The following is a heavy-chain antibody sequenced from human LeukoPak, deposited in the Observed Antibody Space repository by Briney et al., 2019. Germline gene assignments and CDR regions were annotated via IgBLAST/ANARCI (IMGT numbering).Heavy chain of an antibody. CDR1: GFTFSSYE. J-gene: IGHJ4*02. CDR2: ISSSGSTI. V-gene: IGHV3-48*03. CDR3: ARDDLVVTDNVLDY. D-gene: IGHD3-22*01. Sequence: PGGSLRLSCAASGFTFSSYEMNWVRQAPGKGLEWVSYISSSGSTIYYADSVKGRFTISRGNAKNSLYLQMNSLRAEDTAVYYCARDDLVVTDNVLDYWGQGTLVTVSS.